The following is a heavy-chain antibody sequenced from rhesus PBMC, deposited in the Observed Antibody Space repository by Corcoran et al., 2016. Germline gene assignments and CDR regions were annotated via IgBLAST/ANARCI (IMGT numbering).Heavy chain of an antibody. CDR3: ARRRLYSSRSVYCSDSGCSSGFDY. CDR1: GFSLSTSGMG. D-gene: IGHD2-33*01. Sequence: QVTLKESGPALVKPTQTLTLTCTFSGFSLSTSGMGVGWIRQPPRKTLEGLAHIYWDDDKRYGTSLKSRLTISKDTSQSQVVLTMTNMDPVDTATYYCARRRLYSSRSVYCSDSGCSSGFDYWGQGVLVTVSS. CDR2: IYWDDDK. J-gene: IGHJ4*01. V-gene: IGHV2-1*01.